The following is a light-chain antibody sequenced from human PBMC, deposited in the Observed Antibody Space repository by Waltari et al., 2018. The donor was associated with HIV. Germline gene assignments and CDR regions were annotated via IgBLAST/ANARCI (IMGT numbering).Light chain of an antibody. Sequence: DIVMTQSPLSLPVTPGEPASISCRSSQSLLHENGYTYVDWYLQKSGQSPQLLIYLGSNRASGVPDRFSGSGSGTAFTLNISRVAAEDVGVFYCMQALQTPRTFGGGTRV. CDR3: MQALQTPRT. J-gene: IGKJ4*01. CDR2: LGS. CDR1: QSLLHENGYTY. V-gene: IGKV2-28*01.